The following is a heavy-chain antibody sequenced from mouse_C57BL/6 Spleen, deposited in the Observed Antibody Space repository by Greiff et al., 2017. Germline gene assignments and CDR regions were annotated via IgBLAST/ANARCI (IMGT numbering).Heavy chain of an antibody. Sequence: VQLQQSVAELVRPGASVKLSCTASGFNFKNTYMHWVKQRPEQGLEWIGRIDPANGNTKYAPKFQGKATITADTSSNTAYLQLSSLTSEDTAIYYWARQKGWGQGTTLTVSS. CDR1: GFNFKNTY. J-gene: IGHJ2*01. CDR3: ARQKG. CDR2: IDPANGNT. V-gene: IGHV14-3*01.